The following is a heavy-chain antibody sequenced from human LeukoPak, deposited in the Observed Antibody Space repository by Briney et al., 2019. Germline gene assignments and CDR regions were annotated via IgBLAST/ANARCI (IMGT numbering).Heavy chain of an antibody. CDR3: AKDLKNYYGSGSYYTTSSRYYYGMDV. J-gene: IGHJ6*02. D-gene: IGHD3-10*01. CDR2: ISWNSGSI. Sequence: GGSLRLSCAASGFTFDDYAMHWVRQAPGKGLEWVSGISWNSGSIGYADSVKGRFTISRDNAKNSLYLQMNSLRAEDTALYYCAKDLKNYYGSGSYYTTSSRYYYGMDVWGQGTTVTVSS. CDR1: GFTFDDYA. V-gene: IGHV3-9*01.